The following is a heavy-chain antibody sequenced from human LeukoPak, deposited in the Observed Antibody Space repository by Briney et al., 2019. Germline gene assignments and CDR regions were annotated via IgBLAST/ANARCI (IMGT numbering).Heavy chain of an antibody. J-gene: IGHJ4*02. D-gene: IGHD5-18*01. Sequence: SETLSLTCTVSSGSISSSSYYWGWIRQPPGKGLEWIGSIYYSGSTYYNPSLKSRVTISVDTSKNQFSLKLTSVTAADTAVYYCARTSPSGYSYGPFDYWGQGTLVTVSS. CDR3: ARTSPSGYSYGPFDY. V-gene: IGHV4-39*07. CDR1: SGSISSSSYY. CDR2: IYYSGST.